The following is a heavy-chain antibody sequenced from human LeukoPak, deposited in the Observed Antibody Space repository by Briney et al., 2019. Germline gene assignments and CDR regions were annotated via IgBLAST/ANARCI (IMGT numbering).Heavy chain of an antibody. Sequence: GASVKVSCKASGYTFTGYYMHWVRQAPGQGLEWMGWINPNSGGTNYAQKFQGRVTMTRDTSISTAYMELSRLRSDDTAVYYCARDYGSGINYYYYMDVWGKGTTVTISS. CDR3: ARDYGSGINYYYYMDV. CDR1: GYTFTGYY. D-gene: IGHD3-10*01. V-gene: IGHV1-2*02. J-gene: IGHJ6*03. CDR2: INPNSGGT.